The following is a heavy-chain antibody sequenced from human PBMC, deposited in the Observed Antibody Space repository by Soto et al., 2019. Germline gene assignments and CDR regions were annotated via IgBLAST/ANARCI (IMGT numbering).Heavy chain of an antibody. J-gene: IGHJ6*03. CDR2: ISAYNGNT. Sequence: QVQLVQSGAEVKKPGASVKVSCKASGYTFTSYGISWVRQAPGQGLEWMGWISAYNGNTNYAQKLQGRVTMTTDTPTSTAYMELRSLRSDDTAVYYCAREIIVVVPANRLLAWEGRTGGTDDYYYMDVWGKGTTVTVSS. D-gene: IGHD2-2*01. CDR1: GYTFTSYG. V-gene: IGHV1-18*01. CDR3: AREIIVVVPANRLLAWEGRTGGTDDYYYMDV.